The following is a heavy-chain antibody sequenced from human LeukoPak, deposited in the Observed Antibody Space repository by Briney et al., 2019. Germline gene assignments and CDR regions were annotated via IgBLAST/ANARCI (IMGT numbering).Heavy chain of an antibody. CDR2: INHSGST. CDR1: GFTFSTYR. Sequence: GSLRLSCAASGFTFSTYRMNWVRQAPGKGLEWIGEINHSGSTNYNPPLKSRVTISVDTSKSQFSLKLSSVTAADTAVYYCARRSGGIAVSYGKWFDPWGQGTLVTVSS. V-gene: IGHV4-34*01. CDR3: ARRSGGIAVSYGKWFDP. D-gene: IGHD6-19*01. J-gene: IGHJ5*02.